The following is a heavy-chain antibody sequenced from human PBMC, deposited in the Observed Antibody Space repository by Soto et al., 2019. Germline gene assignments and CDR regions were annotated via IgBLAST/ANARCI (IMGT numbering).Heavy chain of an antibody. V-gene: IGHV1-18*01. CDR1: GYTFTSYG. D-gene: IGHD1-26*01. CDR2: ISAYNGNT. Sequence: QVQLVQSGAEVKKPGASVKVSCKASGYTFTSYGISRVRQGPGQGLEWMGWISAYNGNTNYAQKLQGRVTMTTDTSTSTAYMELRSLRSDDTAVYYCARDGPTMRLADRYPFDYWGQGTLVTVSS. CDR3: ARDGPTMRLADRYPFDY. J-gene: IGHJ4*02.